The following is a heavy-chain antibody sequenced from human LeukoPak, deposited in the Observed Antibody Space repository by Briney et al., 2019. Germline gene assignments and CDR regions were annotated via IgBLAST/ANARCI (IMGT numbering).Heavy chain of an antibody. J-gene: IGHJ4*02. Sequence: PGGSLRLSCAASGFTFNNYAMSWFRQTPGKGLEWVSSISSSSSYIYYADSVKGRFTISRDNAKNSLYLQMNSLRAEDTAVYYCARDRHASIAALVPSDYWGQGTLVTVSS. CDR2: ISSSSSYI. V-gene: IGHV3-21*01. CDR3: ARDRHASIAALVPSDY. D-gene: IGHD6-6*01. CDR1: GFTFNNYA.